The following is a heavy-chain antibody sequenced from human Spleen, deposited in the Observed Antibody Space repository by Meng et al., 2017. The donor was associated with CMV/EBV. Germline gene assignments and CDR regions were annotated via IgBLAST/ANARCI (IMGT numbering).Heavy chain of an antibody. CDR2: INAHNGHT. CDR1: GYTFSSYA. D-gene: IGHD4/OR15-4a*01. Sequence: ASVKVSYKASGYTFSSYAISWVRQAPGQGLEWVGWINAHNGHTNYAQKVQGRGTMTTDTSTNTAYMELMSLRSDDTALYYCARAYGVIGEVLVDYWGQGTLVTVSS. V-gene: IGHV1-18*01. CDR3: ARAYGVIGEVLVDY. J-gene: IGHJ4*02.